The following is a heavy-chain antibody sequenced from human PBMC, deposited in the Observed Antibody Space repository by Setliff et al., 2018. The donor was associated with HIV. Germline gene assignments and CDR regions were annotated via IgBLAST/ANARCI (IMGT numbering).Heavy chain of an antibody. CDR3: ARCRGTRYFDWLPMDV. J-gene: IGHJ6*02. V-gene: IGHV1-69*05. CDR1: GGTFSSYA. Sequence: SVKVSCKASGGTFSSYAISWVRQAPGQGLEWMGGIIPIFGAANYAQKFQGRVTITTDESTSTAYMELSSLRSEDTAVYYCARCRGTRYFDWLPMDVWGQGTTVTVSS. CDR2: IIPIFGAA. D-gene: IGHD3-9*01.